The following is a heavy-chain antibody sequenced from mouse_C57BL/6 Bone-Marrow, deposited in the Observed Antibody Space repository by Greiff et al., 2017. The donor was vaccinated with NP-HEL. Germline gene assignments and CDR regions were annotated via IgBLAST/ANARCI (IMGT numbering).Heavy chain of an antibody. CDR2: IYPRSGNT. CDR3: ARPYYGSLFDY. J-gene: IGHJ2*01. CDR1: GYTFTSYG. Sequence: QVHVKQSGAELARPGASVKLSCKASGYTFTSYGISWVKQRTGQGLEWIGEIYPRSGNTYYNEKFKGKATLTADKSSSTAYMELRSLTSEDSAVYFCARPYYGSLFDYWGQGTTLTVSS. V-gene: IGHV1-81*01. D-gene: IGHD1-1*01.